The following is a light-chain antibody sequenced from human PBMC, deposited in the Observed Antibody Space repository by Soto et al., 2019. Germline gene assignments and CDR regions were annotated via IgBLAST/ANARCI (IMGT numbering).Light chain of an antibody. Sequence: DIQMTRSPSSLSTSVGDINTITCRASQGISNYLAWYQQKPGKVPKLLIYAASTLQSGVPSRFSGSGSGTDFTLTISSLQPEDVATYYCQKYNSAPRTFGQGTKVDIK. V-gene: IGKV1-27*01. J-gene: IGKJ1*01. CDR1: QGISNY. CDR2: AAS. CDR3: QKYNSAPRT.